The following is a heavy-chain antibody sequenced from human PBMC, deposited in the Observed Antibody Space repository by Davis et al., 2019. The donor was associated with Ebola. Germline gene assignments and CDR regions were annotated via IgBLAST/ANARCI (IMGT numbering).Heavy chain of an antibody. Sequence: MPSETLSLTCAVYGGSFSGYYWGWIRQPPGKGLEWKREINHSGSTNYNPSLKSRVTISVDTSKNQFSLKLSSVTAADTAVYYCARAVGRGAWFDPWGQGTLVTVSS. CDR1: GGSFSGYY. J-gene: IGHJ5*02. CDR2: INHSGST. CDR3: ARAVGRGAWFDP. V-gene: IGHV4-34*01. D-gene: IGHD3-10*01.